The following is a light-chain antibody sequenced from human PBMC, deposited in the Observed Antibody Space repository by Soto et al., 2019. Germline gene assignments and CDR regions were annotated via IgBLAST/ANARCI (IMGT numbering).Light chain of an antibody. V-gene: IGKV3-20*01. CDR3: QQYGSSGT. J-gene: IGKJ1*01. CDR2: GAS. Sequence: EVVLTQSPATLSLSPGEGATLSCRASQSIGNYLAWYQQKPGQAPRLLIYGASNRATGIPDRLSGSGSGTEFTLTISRTEPEDSAVYYCQQYGSSGTFGQGTKVDIK. CDR1: QSIGNY.